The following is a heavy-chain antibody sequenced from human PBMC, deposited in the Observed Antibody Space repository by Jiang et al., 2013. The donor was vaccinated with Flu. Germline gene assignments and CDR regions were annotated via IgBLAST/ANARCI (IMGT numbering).Heavy chain of an antibody. D-gene: IGHD6-13*01. CDR3: ARSRIGAAGKGFDY. Sequence: SGAEVKKPGASVKVSCKASEYTFTDYYMHWVRQAPGQGLEWMGRIDPSSGGTKYAQKFQGTVTMTRDTSISTVYMELSRLKSDDAAVFYCARSRIGAAGKGFDYWGQGTLVTVSS. V-gene: IGHV1-2*06. J-gene: IGHJ4*02. CDR2: IDPSSGGT. CDR1: EYTFTDYY.